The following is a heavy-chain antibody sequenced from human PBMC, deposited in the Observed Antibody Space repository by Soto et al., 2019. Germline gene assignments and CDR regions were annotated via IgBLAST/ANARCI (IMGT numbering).Heavy chain of an antibody. V-gene: IGHV6-1*01. CDR2: TYYRSKWYN. Sequence: SQTLSLTCAISGDSVSSNSAAWNWIRQSPSRGLEWLGRTYYRSKWYNDYAVSVKSRITINPDTSKNQFSLQLNSVTPEDTAVYYCGRAGCSGGSCYSNYYYYMDVWGKGTTVTXSS. D-gene: IGHD2-15*01. CDR3: GRAGCSGGSCYSNYYYYMDV. J-gene: IGHJ6*03. CDR1: GDSVSSNSAA.